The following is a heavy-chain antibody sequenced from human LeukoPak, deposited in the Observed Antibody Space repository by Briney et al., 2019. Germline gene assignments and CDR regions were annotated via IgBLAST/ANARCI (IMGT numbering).Heavy chain of an antibody. V-gene: IGHV3-48*03. CDR2: ISSSGTTM. CDR3: ARGRYCGSTDCGYYFDY. CDR1: GFIFTSYE. J-gene: IGHJ4*02. D-gene: IGHD2-2*01. Sequence: QPGGSLRLSCAASGFIFTSYEMEWVRQAPGQGLEWVSYISSSGTTMYYADSVKGRFTISRDNAENTLYLQMNSLGAEDTAVYYCARGRYCGSTDCGYYFDYWGQGTLVPVSS.